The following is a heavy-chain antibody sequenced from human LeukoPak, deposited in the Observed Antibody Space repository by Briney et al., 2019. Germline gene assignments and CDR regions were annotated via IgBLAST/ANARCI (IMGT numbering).Heavy chain of an antibody. J-gene: IGHJ4*02. CDR2: INPNSGGT. Sequence: ASVKVSCKASGYTFTGYYMHWVRQAPGQGLEWTGWINPNSGGTNYAQKFQGRVTMTRDTSISTAYMELSRLRSDDTAVYYCASSPYSGSYEEIDYWGQGTLVTVSS. D-gene: IGHD1-26*01. CDR3: ASSPYSGSYEEIDY. CDR1: GYTFTGYY. V-gene: IGHV1-2*02.